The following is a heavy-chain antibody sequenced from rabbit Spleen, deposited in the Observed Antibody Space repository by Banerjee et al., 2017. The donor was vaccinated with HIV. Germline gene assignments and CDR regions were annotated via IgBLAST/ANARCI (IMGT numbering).Heavy chain of an antibody. Sequence: QSLEESGGDLVKPGASLTLTCTASGVSFSFNSYMCWVRQAPGKGLEWIACIDTASNGFTYFASWAKGRFTISKTSSTTVTLQMIRLTAADTATYFCARDTSSSFSSYGMDLWGPGTLVTVS. D-gene: IGHD1-1*01. J-gene: IGHJ6*01. V-gene: IGHV1S40*01. CDR1: GVSFSFNSY. CDR3: ARDTSSSFSSYGMDL. CDR2: IDTASNGFT.